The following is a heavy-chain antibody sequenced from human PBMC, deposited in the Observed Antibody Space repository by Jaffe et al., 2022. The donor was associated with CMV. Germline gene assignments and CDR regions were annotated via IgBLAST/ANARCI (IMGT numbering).Heavy chain of an antibody. CDR3: VRDVLEWIYGMGV. V-gene: IGHV3-11*01. Sequence: QEQLVESGGGLVKPGGSLRLSCAASGFTFSAYYMSWIRQAPGKGLEWVSSISSSGTTVYYADSLKGRFTISRDNDKNSLYLQMSSLRAEDTAVYYCVRDVLEWIYGMGVWGQGTTVTVSS. CDR1: GFTFSAYY. J-gene: IGHJ6*02. CDR2: ISSSGTTV. D-gene: IGHD3-3*01.